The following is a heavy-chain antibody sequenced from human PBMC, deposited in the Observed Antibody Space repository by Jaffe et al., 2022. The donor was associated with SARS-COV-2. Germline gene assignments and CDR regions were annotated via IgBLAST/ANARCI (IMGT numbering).Heavy chain of an antibody. D-gene: IGHD2-2*01. Sequence: QVQLQQWGAGLLRPSETLSLTCAVYGGSFSGYYWTWIRQSPGKGLEWIGEINQSGSTNYNPSLKSRVTISLDTSKNQFSLKMSSVTAADSAVFYCARGGGQYEIWGQGTLVTVSS. V-gene: IGHV4-34*01. CDR1: GGSFSGYY. J-gene: IGHJ4*02. CDR3: ARGGGQYEI. CDR2: INQSGST.